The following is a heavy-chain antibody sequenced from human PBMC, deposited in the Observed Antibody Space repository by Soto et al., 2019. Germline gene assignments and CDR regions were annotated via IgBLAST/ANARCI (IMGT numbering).Heavy chain of an antibody. CDR2: IYAGDTET. J-gene: IGHJ3*02. Sequence: GEALKISCKGSGYGFTSYWIGWVRQMPGKGLEWMGIIYAGDTETRYSPSFQGLVTISADKSISTAYLQWSSLKASDTAMYYCARHRRDYPFDIWGQGTMVTVSS. V-gene: IGHV5-51*01. CDR3: ARHRRDYPFDI. CDR1: GYGFTSYW. D-gene: IGHD3-10*01.